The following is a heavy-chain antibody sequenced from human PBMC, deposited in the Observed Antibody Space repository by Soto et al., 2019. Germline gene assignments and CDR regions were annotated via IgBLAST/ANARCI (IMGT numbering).Heavy chain of an antibody. Sequence: SETLSLTCTVSGGSISSSSYYWGWIRQPPGEGLEWIGSIYYSGSTYYNPSLKSRVTISVDTSKNQFSLKLSSVTAADTAVYYCARQGIVVVVAANGNWFDPWGQGTLVTVSS. J-gene: IGHJ5*02. CDR2: IYYSGST. CDR3: ARQGIVVVVAANGNWFDP. D-gene: IGHD2-15*01. CDR1: GGSISSSSYY. V-gene: IGHV4-39*01.